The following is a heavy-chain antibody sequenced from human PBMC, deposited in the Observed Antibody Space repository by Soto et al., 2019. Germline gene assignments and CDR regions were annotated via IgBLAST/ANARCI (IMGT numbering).Heavy chain of an antibody. D-gene: IGHD3-22*01. V-gene: IGHV3-30-3*01. Sequence: GGSLRLSCAASGFTFSSYAMHWVRQAPGKGLEWVAVISYDGSNKYYADSVKGRFTISRDNSKNTLYLQMNSLRAEDTAVYYGARDSPDGGYYDSSGIGDAFDIWGQGTMVTVSS. CDR3: ARDSPDGGYYDSSGIGDAFDI. CDR2: ISYDGSNK. CDR1: GFTFSSYA. J-gene: IGHJ3*02.